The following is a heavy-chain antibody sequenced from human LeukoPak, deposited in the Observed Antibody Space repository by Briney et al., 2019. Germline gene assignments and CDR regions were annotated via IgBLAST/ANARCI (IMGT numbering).Heavy chain of an antibody. Sequence: GGSLRLSCAASGFTFSSYAMSWVRQAPGKGLEWVSVISGSGGSTYYADSVKGRFTISRDNSENTIFLQMNSLRAEDTAVYYCARVQWELLYPDYWGQGTLVTVSS. D-gene: IGHD1-26*01. CDR3: ARVQWELLYPDY. CDR2: ISGSGGST. J-gene: IGHJ4*02. V-gene: IGHV3-23*01. CDR1: GFTFSSYA.